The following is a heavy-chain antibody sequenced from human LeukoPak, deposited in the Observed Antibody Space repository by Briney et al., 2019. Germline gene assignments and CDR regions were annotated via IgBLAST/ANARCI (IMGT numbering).Heavy chain of an antibody. J-gene: IGHJ6*03. V-gene: IGHV3-23*01. D-gene: IGHD2-21*01. CDR1: GFTFRSFA. Sequence: GGSLRLSCAASGFTFRSFAMSWVRQAPGKGLEWVSGIGSGRTTFYADSVKGRFTISRDSSKNTLYLQMNSLRAEDTAIYYCAKKEGDTYFSWYMDVWGKGTTVTVSS. CDR3: AKKEGDTYFSWYMDV. CDR2: IGSGRTT.